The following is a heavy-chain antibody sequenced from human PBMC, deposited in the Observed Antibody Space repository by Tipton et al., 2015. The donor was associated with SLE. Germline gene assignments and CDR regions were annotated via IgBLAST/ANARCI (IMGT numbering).Heavy chain of an antibody. J-gene: IGHJ4*02. Sequence: TLSLTCSVSGGSISPYYWSWIRQPAGKGLEWIGRFYTSGSTNYNPSLKSRVTISVDTSKNQFSLKLSSVTAADTAMFYCASGTLEWSHEPDYWGQGTLVTVSS. V-gene: IGHV4-4*07. CDR3: ASGTLEWSHEPDY. CDR2: FYTSGST. CDR1: GGSISPYY. D-gene: IGHD3-3*01.